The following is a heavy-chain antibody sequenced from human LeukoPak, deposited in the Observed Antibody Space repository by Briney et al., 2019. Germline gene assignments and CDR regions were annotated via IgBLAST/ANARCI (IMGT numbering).Heavy chain of an antibody. Sequence: ASVKVSCKASGYTFTSYGISWVRQAPGQGLERMGWISAYNGNTNYAQKLQGRVTMTTDTSTSTVYMELSSLRSEDTAVYYCARDSSTNPGDPNPSDYWGQGTLVTVSS. CDR1: GYTFTSYG. V-gene: IGHV1-18*01. CDR2: ISAYNGNT. D-gene: IGHD6-13*01. J-gene: IGHJ4*02. CDR3: ARDSSTNPGDPNPSDY.